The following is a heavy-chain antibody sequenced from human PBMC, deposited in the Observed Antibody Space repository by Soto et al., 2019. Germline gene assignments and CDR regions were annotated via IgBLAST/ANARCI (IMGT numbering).Heavy chain of an antibody. D-gene: IGHD4-17*01. J-gene: IGHJ5*02. CDR1: GGSISSGDYY. CDR3: ARVPRARDYGDYVA. V-gene: IGHV4-30-4*01. Sequence: QVQLQESGPGLVKPSQTLSLTCTVSGGSISSGDYYWSWIRQPPGKGLEWIGYISYSGSTYYNPSRKSRITISVDTSKIQLSRKLIYVTAAETAVYYCARVPRARDYGDYVAWGQGTLVTVSS. CDR2: ISYSGST.